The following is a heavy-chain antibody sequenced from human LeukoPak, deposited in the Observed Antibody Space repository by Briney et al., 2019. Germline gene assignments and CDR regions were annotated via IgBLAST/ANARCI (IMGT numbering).Heavy chain of an antibody. J-gene: IGHJ5*02. V-gene: IGHV3-33*01. CDR3: ARGKENGYCSSTSCYSFWFDP. CDR2: IWYDGSNK. CDR1: GFTFSSYG. D-gene: IGHD2-2*02. Sequence: GGSLRLSCAASGFTFSSYGMHWVRQAPGKGLEWVAVIWYDGSNKYYADSVKGRFTISRDNSKNTLYLQMNSLRAEDTDVYYCARGKENGYCSSTSCYSFWFDPWGQGTLVTVSS.